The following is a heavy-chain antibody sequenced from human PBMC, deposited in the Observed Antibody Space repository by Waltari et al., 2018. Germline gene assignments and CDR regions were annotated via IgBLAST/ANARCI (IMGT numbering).Heavy chain of an antibody. CDR3: ARDYCDRTNCHGMDV. CDR1: EFTFSSYA. J-gene: IGHJ6*02. D-gene: IGHD3-22*01. CDR2: IAYNARNI. Sequence: QVQLVESGGGVVQPGRSLRLSCEASEFTFSSYAMHWVRQAPGKGCEWVAVIAYNARNIYYVDSVKGRFTVSRDNSKKTLYLQMNSLRAEDTAVYYCARDYCDRTNCHGMDVWGQGTTVTVSS. V-gene: IGHV3-30*01.